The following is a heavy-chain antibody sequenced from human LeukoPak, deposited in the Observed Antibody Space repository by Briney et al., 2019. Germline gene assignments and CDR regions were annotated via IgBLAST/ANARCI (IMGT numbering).Heavy chain of an antibody. Sequence: GGSLRLSCAASGFTVSSNYMSWVRQAPGKRREWVSVIYSGGGTYYADSVKGRFTISRDNSKNTLYLQMNSLRAEDTAVYYCAREGSQGGMDVWGQGTTVTVSS. J-gene: IGHJ6*02. CDR3: AREGSQGGMDV. V-gene: IGHV3-66*02. CDR2: IYSGGGT. CDR1: GFTVSSNY.